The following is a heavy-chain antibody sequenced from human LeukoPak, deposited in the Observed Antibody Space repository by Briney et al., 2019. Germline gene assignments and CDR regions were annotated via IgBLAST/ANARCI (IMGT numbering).Heavy chain of an antibody. CDR2: INHSGST. CDR1: GGSFSGYY. J-gene: IGHJ6*03. CDR3: ARVWKYSYGFYYYYMDV. V-gene: IGHV4-34*01. Sequence: SETLSLTCAVYGGSFSGYYWSWIRQPPGKGLEWIGEINHSGSTNYNPSLKSRVTISVDTSKNQFSLKLSSVTAADTAVYYCARVWKYSYGFYYYYMDVWGKGTTVTVSS. D-gene: IGHD5-18*01.